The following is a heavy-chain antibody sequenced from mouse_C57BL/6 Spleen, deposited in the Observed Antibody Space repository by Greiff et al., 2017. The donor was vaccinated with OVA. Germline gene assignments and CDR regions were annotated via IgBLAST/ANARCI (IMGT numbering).Heavy chain of an antibody. J-gene: IGHJ2*01. CDR2: IYPGDGDT. V-gene: IGHV1-82*01. Sequence: QVQLQQSGPELVKPGASVKISCKASGYAFSSSRMNWVKQRPGKGLEWIGRIYPGDGDTNYNGKFKGKATLTADKSSSTAYMQLSSLTSEDSAVYFCAREYYGSSYYYFDYGGQGTTLTVSS. CDR1: GYAFSSSR. CDR3: AREYYGSSYYYFDY. D-gene: IGHD1-1*01.